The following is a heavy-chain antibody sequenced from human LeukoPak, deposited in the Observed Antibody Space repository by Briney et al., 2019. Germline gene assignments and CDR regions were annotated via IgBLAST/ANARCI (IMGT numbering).Heavy chain of an antibody. Sequence: GGSLRLSCAASGFTFSNYAMHWVRQPPGKGLEWVAIIWYDGSYKYYADSVKGRFTVSRDNSKNTLYLQVNSLTAEDTAVYYCARGNSDAFDIWGQGTMVIVSS. J-gene: IGHJ3*02. CDR2: IWYDGSYK. V-gene: IGHV3-33*01. CDR1: GFTFSNYA. CDR3: ARGNSDAFDI. D-gene: IGHD4-23*01.